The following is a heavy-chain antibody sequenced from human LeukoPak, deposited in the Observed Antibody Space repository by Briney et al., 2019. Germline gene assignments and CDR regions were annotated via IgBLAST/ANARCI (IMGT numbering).Heavy chain of an antibody. CDR1: GYTFTNYY. CDR3: ARGESNFYGMDV. D-gene: IGHD1-1*01. V-gene: IGHV1-46*01. CDR2: INPSGGGT. Sequence: APVKVSCKASGYTFTNYYMHWVRQAPGQGLEWMGMINPSGGGTSFAQTFQGTVTMTRDTSTTTVYVEMSSLRSEDTAVYYCARGESNFYGMDVWGQGTAIIVSS. J-gene: IGHJ6*02.